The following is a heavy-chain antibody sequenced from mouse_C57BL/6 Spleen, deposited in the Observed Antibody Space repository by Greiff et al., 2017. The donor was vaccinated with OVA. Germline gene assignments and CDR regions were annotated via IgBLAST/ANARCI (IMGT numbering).Heavy chain of an antibody. J-gene: IGHJ1*03. CDR3: ARYGGSSHTNWYFDV. D-gene: IGHD1-1*01. CDR1: GYTFTSYS. Sequence: QVQLQQPGTELVKPGASVKLSCKASGYTFTSYSMPWVKQRPGQGLEWIGNINPSNGGTNYNEKFKSKATLTVDKSSSTAYMQVSSLTSEDSAVYYCARYGGSSHTNWYFDVWGTGTTVTVSS. V-gene: IGHV1-53*01. CDR2: INPSNGGT.